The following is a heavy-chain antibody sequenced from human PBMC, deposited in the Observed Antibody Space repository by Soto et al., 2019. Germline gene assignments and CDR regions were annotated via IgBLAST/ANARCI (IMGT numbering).Heavy chain of an antibody. Sequence: GGSLRLSCAASGFTFDDYAMHWVRQTPGKGLEWVSGITWNSGTIGYADSVKGRFTISRDNGKNSLYLQMNSLRPEDTALYYCAKSTGGTANGLDVWGQGTTVTVSS. CDR2: ITWNSGTI. V-gene: IGHV3-9*01. CDR1: GFTFDDYA. J-gene: IGHJ6*02. D-gene: IGHD2-8*02. CDR3: AKSTGGTANGLDV.